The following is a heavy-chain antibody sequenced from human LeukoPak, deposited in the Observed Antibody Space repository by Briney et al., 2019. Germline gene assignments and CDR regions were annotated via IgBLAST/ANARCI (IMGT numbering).Heavy chain of an antibody. Sequence: GGSLRLSCAASGFTFSSYWMYWVRQAPGKGLEWVSAISGSGGSTYYADSVKGRFTISRDNSKNTLYLQMNSLRAEDTAVYYCVRDNPRQQGFAYWGQGTLVTVSS. V-gene: IGHV3-23*01. J-gene: IGHJ4*02. CDR2: ISGSGGST. CDR3: VRDNPRQQGFAY. D-gene: IGHD6-13*01. CDR1: GFTFSSYW.